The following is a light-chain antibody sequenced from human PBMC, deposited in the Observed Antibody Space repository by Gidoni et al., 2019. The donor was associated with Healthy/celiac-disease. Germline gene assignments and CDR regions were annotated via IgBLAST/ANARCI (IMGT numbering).Light chain of an antibody. J-gene: IGKJ1*01. V-gene: IGKV3-15*01. CDR1: QSVSSN. CDR3: QQYNSWPK. CDR2: GAS. Sequence: EFVMPQSPATLSVSPGERATLSCRASQSVSSNLDWYQQKPGQAPRLLIYGASTRATGIPARFSGSGSGTGFTLTISSLQSEDFAVYYCQQYNSWPKFGQGTKVEIK.